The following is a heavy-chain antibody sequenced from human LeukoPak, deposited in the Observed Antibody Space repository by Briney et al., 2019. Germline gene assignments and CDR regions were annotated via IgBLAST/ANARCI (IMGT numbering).Heavy chain of an antibody. CDR3: TGQPNYGDYPN. J-gene: IGHJ4*02. CDR2: IRNKANSYAT. V-gene: IGHV3-73*01. D-gene: IGHD4-17*01. CDR1: GFTFSGST. Sequence: GGSLRLSCAASGFTFSGSTMHWVRQASGKGPEWVGRIRNKANSYATAYVESVKGRFTISRDDSKNTVYLQMNSLKTEDTAVYYCTGQPNYGDYPNWGQGTLVTVSS.